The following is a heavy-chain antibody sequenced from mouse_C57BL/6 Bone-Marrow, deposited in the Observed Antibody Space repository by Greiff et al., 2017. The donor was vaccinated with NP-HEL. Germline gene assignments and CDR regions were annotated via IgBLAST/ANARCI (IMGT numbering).Heavy chain of an antibody. J-gene: IGHJ3*01. Sequence: EVHLVESGGDLVKPGGSLKLSCAASGFTFSSYGMSWVRQTPDKRLEWVATISSGGSYTYYPDSVKGRFTISRDNAKNTLYLQMSSLKSEDTAMYYCARRGYDYDGTWFAYWGQGTLVTVSA. CDR3: ARRGYDYDGTWFAY. V-gene: IGHV5-6*01. D-gene: IGHD2-4*01. CDR2: ISSGGSYT. CDR1: GFTFSSYG.